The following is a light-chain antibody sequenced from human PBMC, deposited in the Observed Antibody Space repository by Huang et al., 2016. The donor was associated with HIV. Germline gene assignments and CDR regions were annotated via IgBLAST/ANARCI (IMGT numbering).Light chain of an antibody. CDR1: QSVLYRSNNKNY. CDR3: QQYYTTPCT. Sequence: DIVMTQSPDSLAVSLGERATINCKSSQSVLYRSNNKNYLTWYQQKPGLPPKLLIYWASTRETGVPDRFSGSGSGTDFTLTISSLQAEDVAVYYCQQYYTTPCTFGQGTKLEIK. CDR2: WAS. V-gene: IGKV4-1*01. J-gene: IGKJ2*02.